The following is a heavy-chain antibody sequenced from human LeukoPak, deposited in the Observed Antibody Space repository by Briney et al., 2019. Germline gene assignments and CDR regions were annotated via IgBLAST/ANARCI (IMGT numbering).Heavy chain of an antibody. CDR1: GGSISSYY. Sequence: SETLSLTCTVSGGSISSYYWSWIRQPPGRGLEWIGYIYYSGSTNYNPSLKSRVTISVDTSKNQFSLKLSSVTAADTAVYYCARDRVYYMDVWGKGTTVTVSS. CDR3: ARDRVYYMDV. V-gene: IGHV4-59*01. CDR2: IYYSGST. J-gene: IGHJ6*03.